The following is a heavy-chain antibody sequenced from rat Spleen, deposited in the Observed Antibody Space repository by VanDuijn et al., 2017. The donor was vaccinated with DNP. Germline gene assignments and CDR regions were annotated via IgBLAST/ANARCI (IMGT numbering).Heavy chain of an antibody. Sequence: EVQLMESGGGLVQPGRSLKISCAASGFIFSDYYMAWVRQAPTKGLEWVAYISYDGSSTYYGDSVKGRFTISRDNAKSTLYLQMNGLRSEDMATYYCARRQQLFYFDHWGQGVMVTVSS. CDR3: ARRQQLFYFDH. J-gene: IGHJ2*01. D-gene: IGHD1-10*01. CDR2: ISYDGSST. V-gene: IGHV5-22*01. CDR1: GFIFSDYY.